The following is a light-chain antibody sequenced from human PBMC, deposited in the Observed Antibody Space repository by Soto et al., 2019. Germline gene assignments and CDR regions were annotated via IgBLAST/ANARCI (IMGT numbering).Light chain of an antibody. CDR1: QSIGVS. CDR3: HQTAANPWT. V-gene: IGKV1-39*01. J-gene: IGKJ1*01. CDR2: AAS. Sequence: DIQMTQSPSPLSASVGDRVTITSRASQSIGVSLTWYQKKPGKAPELLIHAASSLQSGVPSTFSGSGSGTDFALTISSLQPEDFATYYCHQTAANPWTFAQGTKVDIK.